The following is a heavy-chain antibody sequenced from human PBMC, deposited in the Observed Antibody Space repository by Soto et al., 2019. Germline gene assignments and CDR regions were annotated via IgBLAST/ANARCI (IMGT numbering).Heavy chain of an antibody. D-gene: IGHD5-12*01. V-gene: IGHV4-39*01. CDR2: IYYSGST. CDR1: GGSISSSSYY. J-gene: IGHJ4*02. CDR3: ARQLGGYDRGVVDY. Sequence: QLQLQESGPGLVKPSETLSLTCTVSGGSISSSSYYWGWIRQPPGKGLEWIGSIYYSGSTYYNPSLKSRVTISVDTSKNQFSLKLSSVTAADTAVYYRARQLGGYDRGVVDYWGQGTLVTVSS.